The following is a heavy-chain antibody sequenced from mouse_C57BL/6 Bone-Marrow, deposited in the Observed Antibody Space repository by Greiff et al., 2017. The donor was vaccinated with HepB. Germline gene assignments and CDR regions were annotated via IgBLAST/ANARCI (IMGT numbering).Heavy chain of an antibody. V-gene: IGHV1-81*01. D-gene: IGHD2-5*01. J-gene: IGHJ2*01. Sequence: VQLQQSGAELARPGASVKLSCKASGYTFTSYGMSWVKQRTGQGLEWIGEIYPRSGNTYYNEKFKGKATLTADKSSSTAYMELRSLTSEDSAVYFCARGRHYSNYVDYWGQGTTLTVSS. CDR3: ARGRHYSNYVDY. CDR2: IYPRSGNT. CDR1: GYTFTSYG.